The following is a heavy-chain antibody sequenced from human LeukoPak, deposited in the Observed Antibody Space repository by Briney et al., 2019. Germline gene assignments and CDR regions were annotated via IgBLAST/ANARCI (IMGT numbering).Heavy chain of an antibody. V-gene: IGHV4-31*03. J-gene: IGHJ3*02. CDR2: IYYSGST. D-gene: IGHD3-22*01. CDR3: ADLHVNYYDSSGYYPFYAFDI. CDR1: GGSISSGGYY. Sequence: SQTLSLTCTVSGGSISSGGYYWSWIRQHPGKGLEWIGYIYYSGSTYYNPSLKSRVTISVDTSKNQFSLKLSSVTAADTAVYYCADLHVNYYDSSGYYPFYAFDISGQGTMVTVSS.